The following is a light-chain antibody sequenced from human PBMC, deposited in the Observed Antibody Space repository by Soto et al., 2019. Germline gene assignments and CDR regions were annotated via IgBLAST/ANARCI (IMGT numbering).Light chain of an antibody. CDR2: EAS. V-gene: IGKV3-11*01. CDR3: QHRYNWPPLT. J-gene: IGKJ4*01. CDR1: QSVGIH. Sequence: EVVLTQSPGTLSLSPGERATLSCRASQSVGIHLACYQQKPGRAPRLLIYEASNRATGIPARFSGSGSGTDFVLTISSLVPEDFAVYYCQHRYNWPPLTFGGGTKVEIK.